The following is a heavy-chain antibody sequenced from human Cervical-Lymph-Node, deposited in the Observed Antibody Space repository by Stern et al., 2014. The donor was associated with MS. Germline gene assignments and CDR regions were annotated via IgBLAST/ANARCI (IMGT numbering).Heavy chain of an antibody. Sequence: VQLVESGPGLVKPSQTLSLTCTVSGGSISSSGYYWSWIRQPADKGLEWIGRIHDSGSTYYNPSIKSRVTISRDPAKNQFSLKLTSVTAADTAVYYCATTRWDLFTWNWFDPWGQGTLVTVSS. CDR2: IHDSGST. J-gene: IGHJ5*02. D-gene: IGHD1-26*01. CDR3: ATTRWDLFTWNWFDP. V-gene: IGHV4-61*02. CDR1: GGSISSSGYY.